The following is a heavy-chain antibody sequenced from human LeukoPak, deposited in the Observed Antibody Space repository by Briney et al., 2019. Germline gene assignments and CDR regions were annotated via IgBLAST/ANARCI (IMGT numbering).Heavy chain of an antibody. V-gene: IGHV4-34*01. Sequence: SETLSLTCAVYGGSFSGYYWSWIRQPPGKGLEWIGEINHSGSTNYNPSLKSRVTISVDTSKNQFSLKLSSVTAADTAVYYCARKRSTVTIYYYYYMDAWGKGTTVTVSS. CDR3: ARKRSTVTIYYYYYMDA. D-gene: IGHD4-17*01. CDR2: INHSGST. CDR1: GGSFSGYY. J-gene: IGHJ6*03.